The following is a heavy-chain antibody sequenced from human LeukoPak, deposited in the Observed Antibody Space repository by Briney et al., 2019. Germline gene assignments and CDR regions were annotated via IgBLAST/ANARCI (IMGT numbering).Heavy chain of an antibody. CDR3: ARRSGSYYGVYFDY. V-gene: IGHV5-51*01. CDR2: IFPGNSET. D-gene: IGHD1-26*01. Sequence: GEALQISCQGAGYSFTTYWIGWVRQMPGKGLEGMGIIFPGNSETRYSPSFQGHVTMSVDKSISTAYLQWSTLKASDTAMYYCARRSGSYYGVYFDYWGQGTLVTVSS. J-gene: IGHJ4*02. CDR1: GYSFTTYW.